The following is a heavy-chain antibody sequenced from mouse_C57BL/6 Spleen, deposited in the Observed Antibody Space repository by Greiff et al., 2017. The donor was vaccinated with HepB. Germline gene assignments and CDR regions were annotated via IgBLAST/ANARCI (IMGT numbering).Heavy chain of an antibody. CDR1: GYTFTDYE. CDR2: IDPETGGT. J-gene: IGHJ4*01. CDR3: TRIAMDY. Sequence: VQLQQSGAELVRPGASVTLSCKASGYTFTDYEMHWVKQTPVHGLEWIGAIDPETGGTADNQKFKGKAILTADKSSSTAYMELRSLTSEDSAVYYCTRIAMDYWSQGSSVTVSS. V-gene: IGHV1-15*01.